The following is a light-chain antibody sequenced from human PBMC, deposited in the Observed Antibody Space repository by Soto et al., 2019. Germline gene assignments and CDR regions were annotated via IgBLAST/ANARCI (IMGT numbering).Light chain of an antibody. J-gene: IGKJ3*01. CDR1: QGIRSG. V-gene: IGKV1D-13*01. CDR2: DAS. CDR3: QQFDDFTFT. Sequence: AIQLTQSPSSLSASVGESVTITCRASQGIRSGLAWYQQTRGRAPNVXIYDASTLESGVPSRFSGSRSGTDFTLTVSSLQPEDVATYYCQQFDDFTFTFGPGTKVDIK.